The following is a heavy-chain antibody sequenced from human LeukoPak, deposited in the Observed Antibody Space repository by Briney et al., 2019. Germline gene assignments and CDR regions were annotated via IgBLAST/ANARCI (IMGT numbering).Heavy chain of an antibody. CDR1: GFTVSSNY. CDR3: SWGSSGY. D-gene: IGHD3-16*01. V-gene: IGHV3-53*01. Sequence: GGSLRLSCAASGFTVSSNYMSWVRPAPGKGLEWVSVIYSGGSTYYADSVKGRFTISRDNSKNTLYPQMNSLRAEDTAVYYCSWGSSGYWGQGTLVTVSS. J-gene: IGHJ4*02. CDR2: IYSGGST.